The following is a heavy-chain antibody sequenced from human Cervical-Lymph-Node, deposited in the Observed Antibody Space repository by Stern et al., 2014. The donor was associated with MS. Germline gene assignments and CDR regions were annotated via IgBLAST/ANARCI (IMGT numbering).Heavy chain of an antibody. CDR2: ISYDGRDK. CDR3: AKGGSGSYLD. CDR1: GFVFRRYA. J-gene: IGHJ4*02. V-gene: IGHV3-30*04. D-gene: IGHD1-26*01. Sequence: QVQLVQSGGGVVQPGRSLRLSCAASGFVFRRYALHLVRQAPGKGLEWFALISYDGRDKYYTDSVKGRFTVSRDNSNNTVDLEMNSLRLEDTAVYYCAKGGSGSYLDWGQGSLVTVSS.